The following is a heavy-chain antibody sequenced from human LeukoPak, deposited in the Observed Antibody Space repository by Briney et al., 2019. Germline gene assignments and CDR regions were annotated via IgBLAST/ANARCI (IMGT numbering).Heavy chain of an antibody. Sequence: GGSLRLSCAASGFTFSNYWMSWVRQAPGKGLEWVANINEDGSEKYYVDSVKGRFTISRDNAKNSLYLQMNSLRAEDTAVYYCARGSSSSFDYWGQGTLVTVSS. D-gene: IGHD6-6*01. V-gene: IGHV3-7*04. CDR3: ARGSSSSFDY. CDR2: INEDGSEK. J-gene: IGHJ4*02. CDR1: GFTFSNYW.